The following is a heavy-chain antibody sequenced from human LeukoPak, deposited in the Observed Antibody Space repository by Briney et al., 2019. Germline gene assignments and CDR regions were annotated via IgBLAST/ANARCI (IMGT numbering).Heavy chain of an antibody. V-gene: IGHV3-48*01. CDR2: ISSSSSTI. Sequence: GGSLRLSCAASGFTFSSYSMNWVRQAPGKGLEWVSYISSSSSTIYYADSVKGRFTISRDNSKNTLYLQMNSLRAEDTAVYYCAREGGGGRYRAFDIWGQGTMVTVSS. CDR3: AREGGGGRYRAFDI. J-gene: IGHJ3*02. D-gene: IGHD2-15*01. CDR1: GFTFSSYS.